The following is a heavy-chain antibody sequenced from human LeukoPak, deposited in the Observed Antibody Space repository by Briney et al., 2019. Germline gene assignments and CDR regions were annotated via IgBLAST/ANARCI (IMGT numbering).Heavy chain of an antibody. J-gene: IGHJ4*02. CDR2: ISISGGTT. D-gene: IGHD3-22*01. CDR3: AKKFDDSRYYFDY. CDR1: GFTFSNYA. V-gene: IGHV3-23*01. Sequence: PGGSLGLSCAASGFTFSNYAMNWVRQAPGKGLEWVSIISISGGTTYYADSVKGRFTISRDNSKNTLFLQMNSLRAEDTAIYYCAKKFDDSRYYFDYWGQGTLVTVSS.